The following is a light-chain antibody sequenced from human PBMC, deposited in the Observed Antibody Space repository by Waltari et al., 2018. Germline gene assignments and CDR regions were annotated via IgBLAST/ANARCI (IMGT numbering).Light chain of an antibody. CDR1: QSVRGS. V-gene: IGKV3-20*01. CDR2: GAS. J-gene: IGKJ1*01. CDR3: QHYVRLPAM. Sequence: EIVLTQSPGTLSLAPGERATLSCRASQSVRGSLAWYQQKAGQAPRLLIYGASSRATGSPDMFSGSGSGTDFSLTISRLEPEDFALYYCQHYVRLPAMFGQGTKVEI.